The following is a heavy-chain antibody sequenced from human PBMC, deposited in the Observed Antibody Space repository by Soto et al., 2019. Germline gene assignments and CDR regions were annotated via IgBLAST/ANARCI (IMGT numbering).Heavy chain of an antibody. Sequence: QLQLQESGSGLVKPSQTLSLTCAVSGGSISSGGYSWSWIRQPPGKGLEWIGYIYHSGSTYYNPSLKSRVTISVDRSKNQFSLKXXXXTAXXTAXXXXXXXXXXVXTLDYWGQGTLVTVSS. CDR2: IYHSGST. V-gene: IGHV4-30-2*01. J-gene: IGHJ4*02. CDR3: XXXXXXVXTLDY. CDR1: GGSISSGGYS.